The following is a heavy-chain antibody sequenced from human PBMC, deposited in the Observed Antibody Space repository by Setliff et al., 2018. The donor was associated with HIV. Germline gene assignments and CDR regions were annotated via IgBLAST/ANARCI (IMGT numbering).Heavy chain of an antibody. J-gene: IGHJ6*03. D-gene: IGHD3-22*01. CDR2: LYTSGSA. V-gene: IGHV4-4*07. CDR3: ARETNYDSSFHYMDV. Sequence: SETLSLTCTVSGGSISSFYWSWIRQPAGKGLEWIGRLYTSGSANYTPSLKSRVTMSVDTSKNQLSLRLSSVTAADTAVYYCARETNYDSSFHYMDVWGKGTTVTVSS. CDR1: GGSISSFY.